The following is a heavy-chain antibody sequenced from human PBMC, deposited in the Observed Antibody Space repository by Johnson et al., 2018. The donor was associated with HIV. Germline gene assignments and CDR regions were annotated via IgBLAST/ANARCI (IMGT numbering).Heavy chain of an antibody. V-gene: IGHV3-30*04. CDR2: ISYDGSNK. J-gene: IGHJ3*02. Sequence: QMLLVESGGGVVQPEMSLRLACAASGFTFSSYPMHWVRQAPGKGLEWVAVISYDGSNKYYADSVKGRFTISRDNSKNTLYLHMSSLRAEDTALYYCARDSFMAVTLSVAFDIWGQGTVVTVSS. CDR3: ARDSFMAVTLSVAFDI. CDR1: GFTFSSYP. D-gene: IGHD2-21*02.